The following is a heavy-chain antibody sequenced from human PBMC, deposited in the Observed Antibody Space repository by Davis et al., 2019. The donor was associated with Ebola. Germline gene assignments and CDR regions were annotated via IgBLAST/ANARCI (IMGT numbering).Heavy chain of an antibody. Sequence: SETLSLTCAVYGGSFSGYYWSWIRQPPGKGLEWIGEINDSGNTNYNPSLKSRVTISVDTSKNQFSLKLSSVTAADTAVYYCARTTRASGWFLDYWGRGALVTVSS. CDR2: INDSGNT. J-gene: IGHJ4*02. CDR1: GGSFSGYY. D-gene: IGHD6-19*01. CDR3: ARTTRASGWFLDY. V-gene: IGHV4-34*01.